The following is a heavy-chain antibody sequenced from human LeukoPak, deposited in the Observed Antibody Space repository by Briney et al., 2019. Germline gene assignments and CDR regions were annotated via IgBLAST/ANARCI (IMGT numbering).Heavy chain of an antibody. J-gene: IGHJ4*02. CDR3: AREAPFGSGSYDY. CDR1: GFTFSNHV. V-gene: IGHV3-33*01. D-gene: IGHD3-10*01. CDR2: VWSDGRDK. Sequence: GGSLRLSCAASGFTFSNHVMHWVRQAPGKGLEWVALVWSDGRDKYYADSVKGRVTISRDNSKNTLYLQMNSLRVEDTAVYYCAREAPFGSGSYDYWGQGTQVTVSS.